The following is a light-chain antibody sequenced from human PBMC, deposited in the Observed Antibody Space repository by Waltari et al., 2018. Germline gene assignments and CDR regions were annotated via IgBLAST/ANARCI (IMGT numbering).Light chain of an antibody. CDR2: FAA. CDR3: HQSNSLPYT. CDR1: QSICSS. J-gene: IGKJ2*01. Sequence: EIVLTQSPATLSVSPGERATLSCRASQSICSSLHWYQQKPDQSPKLVIKFAAHTFSGVPSRFSGSGSGTDFTLTINSLEAEDAATYYCHQSNSLPYTFGQGTKLEIK. V-gene: IGKV6-21*01.